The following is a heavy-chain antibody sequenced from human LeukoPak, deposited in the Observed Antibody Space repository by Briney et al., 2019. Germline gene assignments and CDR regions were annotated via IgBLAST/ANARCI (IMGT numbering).Heavy chain of an antibody. D-gene: IGHD3-10*01. CDR1: GGSISSSSYY. CDR2: IYYSGST. V-gene: IGHV4-39*07. Sequence: SETLSLTCTVSGGSISSSSYYWGWTRQPPGKGLEWIGSIYYSGSTYYNPSLKSRVTISVDTSKNQFSLKLSSVTAADTAVYYCARDLLLWFGELSEGGLDYWGQGTLVTVSS. J-gene: IGHJ4*02. CDR3: ARDLLLWFGELSEGGLDY.